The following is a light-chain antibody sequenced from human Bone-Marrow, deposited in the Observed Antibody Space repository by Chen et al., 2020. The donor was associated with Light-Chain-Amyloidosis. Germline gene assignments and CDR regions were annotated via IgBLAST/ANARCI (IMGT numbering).Light chain of an antibody. CDR1: GNDVGIYKL. CDR2: EAT. CDR3: CSFAGGVVP. Sequence: QSALSPPAPVSGSPGQSITISCTGAGNDVGIYKLVSWYQHHPGKAPKLIIYEATARPSGVSTRFSGSQSGNTASLTISGLQAEDEADYYCCSFAGGVVPFGGGTKVTVL. V-gene: IGLV2-23*01. J-gene: IGLJ2*01.